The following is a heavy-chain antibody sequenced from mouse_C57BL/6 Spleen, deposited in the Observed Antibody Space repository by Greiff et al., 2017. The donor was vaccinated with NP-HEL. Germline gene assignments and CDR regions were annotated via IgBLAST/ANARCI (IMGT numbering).Heavy chain of an antibody. V-gene: IGHV1-18*01. J-gene: IGHJ2*01. D-gene: IGHD1-1*01. Sequence: SGPELVKPGASVKIPCKASGYTFTDYNMDWVKQSHGKSLEWIGDINPNNGGTIYNQKFKGKATLTVHKSSSTAYMELRSLTSEDTAVYYCARRRLSSNYLDYWGQGTTLTVSS. CDR1: GYTFTDYN. CDR2: INPNNGGT. CDR3: ARRRLSSNYLDY.